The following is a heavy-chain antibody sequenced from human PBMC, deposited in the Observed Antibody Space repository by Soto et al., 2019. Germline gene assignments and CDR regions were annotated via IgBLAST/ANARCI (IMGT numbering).Heavy chain of an antibody. J-gene: IGHJ6*02. CDR3: ARGKSGLDCSGGSCYSYYGMDV. CDR1: GGSIGSGNDY. D-gene: IGHD2-15*01. CDR2: IYYSGST. V-gene: IGHV4-30-4*01. Sequence: QVQLQESGPGLVKPSQTLSLTCTVSGGSIGSGNDYWSWMRQPPGKGLERIGDIYYSGSTYYNPSLKSRVTRSVDTSKNQFSLKLTSVTAADTAVYYCARGKSGLDCSGGSCYSYYGMDVWGQGTTVTVSS.